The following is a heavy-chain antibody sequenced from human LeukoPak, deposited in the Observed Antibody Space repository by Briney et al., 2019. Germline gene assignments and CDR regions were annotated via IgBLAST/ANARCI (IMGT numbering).Heavy chain of an antibody. J-gene: IGHJ5*02. CDR2: SKSKTDCGTT. Sequence: PGGSLRLSCAGSGFTLSSAWMTWVRQAPGKGLEWVGLSKSKTDCGTTDYAAPVKGRFTISRDDSKNTLYLQMNSLKTEDTAVYYCAKYCISADCYANWFGPWGQGTLVTVSS. V-gene: IGHV3-15*01. CDR3: AKYCISADCYANWFGP. CDR1: GFTLSSAW. D-gene: IGHD2-2*01.